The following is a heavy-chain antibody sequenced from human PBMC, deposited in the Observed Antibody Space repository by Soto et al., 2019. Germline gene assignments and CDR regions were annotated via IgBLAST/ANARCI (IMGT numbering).Heavy chain of an antibody. J-gene: IGHJ4*02. CDR3: ATAGGLYDYIWGSYRPLGY. D-gene: IGHD3-16*02. V-gene: IGHV1-24*01. Sequence: GASVKVSCKVSGYTLTELSMHWVRQAPGKGLEWMGGFDPEDGETIYAQKFQGRVTMTEDTSTDTAYMELSSLRSEDTAVYYCATAGGLYDYIWGSYRPLGYWGQGTLVTVSS. CDR2: FDPEDGET. CDR1: GYTLTELS.